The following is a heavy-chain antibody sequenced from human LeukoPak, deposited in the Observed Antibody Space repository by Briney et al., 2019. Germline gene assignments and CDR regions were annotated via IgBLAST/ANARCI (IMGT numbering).Heavy chain of an antibody. D-gene: IGHD3-9*01. V-gene: IGHV3-23*01. J-gene: IGHJ4*02. CDR3: ANNPSYYDILTGYSPLYYFDY. Sequence: GGSLRLSCAASGFTFSSYAMSWVRQAPGKGLEWVSAISGSGGSTYYADSVKGRFTISRDNSKNTLYLQMNSLRAEDTAVYYCANNPSYYDILTGYSPLYYFDYWGQGTLVTVSS. CDR2: ISGSGGST. CDR1: GFTFSSYA.